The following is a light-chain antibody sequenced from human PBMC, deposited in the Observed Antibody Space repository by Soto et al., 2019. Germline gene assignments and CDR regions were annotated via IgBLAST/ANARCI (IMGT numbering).Light chain of an antibody. CDR2: EGS. CDR3: CSYAV. J-gene: IGLJ2*01. V-gene: IGLV2-23*01. Sequence: QSALTQPASVSGSPGQSLTISCTGTSSDVGSYNLVSWYQQHPGKAPKLMIYEGSKRPSGVSNRFSGSKSGNTASLTISGLQAEDEAAYYCCSYAVFGGGTKLTVL. CDR1: SSDVGSYNL.